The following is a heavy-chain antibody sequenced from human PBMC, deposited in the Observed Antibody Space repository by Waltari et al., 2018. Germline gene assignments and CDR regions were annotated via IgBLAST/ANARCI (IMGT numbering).Heavy chain of an antibody. CDR3: ARPKWLVLGFDI. Sequence: QVQLQQWGAGLLKPSETLSLTCAVYGGSFSGYYWSWIRQPPGKGLEWIGEINLSGSTDYSPSLKSRVTLSVDTSKNQFSLKLISVTAADSAVYYCARPKWLVLGFDIWGQGTMVTVSS. D-gene: IGHD6-19*01. J-gene: IGHJ3*02. CDR1: GGSFSGYY. V-gene: IGHV4-34*01. CDR2: INLSGST.